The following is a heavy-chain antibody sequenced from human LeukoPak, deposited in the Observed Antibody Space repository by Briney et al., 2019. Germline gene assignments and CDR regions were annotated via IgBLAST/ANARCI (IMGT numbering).Heavy chain of an antibody. CDR3: VRDGGVSGYDLLDY. J-gene: IGHJ4*02. V-gene: IGHV3-7*01. CDR1: GFAFSDYW. CDR2: INKDGSKE. D-gene: IGHD5-12*01. Sequence: GGSLRLSCAASGFAFSDYWMTWVRQAPGKGLEWVAHINKDGSKEHYMDSVKARFTISRDNAKNSLSLQMNSLRAEDRAVYYCVRDGGVSGYDLLDYWGQGTLVTVSS.